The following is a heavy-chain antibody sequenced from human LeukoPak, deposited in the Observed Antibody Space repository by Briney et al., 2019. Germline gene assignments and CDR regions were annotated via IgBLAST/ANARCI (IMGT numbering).Heavy chain of an antibody. V-gene: IGHV3-30*03. CDR1: GFTFSSYG. D-gene: IGHD4-11*01. J-gene: IGHJ6*02. CDR3: ARPHDYSNPYYYGMDV. Sequence: GGSLRLSCAASGFTFSSYGMHWVRQAPGKGLEWVAVISYDGSNKYYADSVKGRFTISRDNSKNTLYLQMNSLRAEDTAVYYCARPHDYSNPYYYGMDVWGQGTTVTVSS. CDR2: ISYDGSNK.